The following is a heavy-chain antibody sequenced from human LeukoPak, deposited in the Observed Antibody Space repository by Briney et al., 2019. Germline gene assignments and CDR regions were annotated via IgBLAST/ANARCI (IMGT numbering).Heavy chain of an antibody. J-gene: IGHJ4*02. Sequence: SETLSLTCTVSGGSISSSSYYWGWIRQPPGKGLEWIGSIYYSGSTYYNPSLKSRVTISVDTSKNQFSLKLNSVTAADTAVYYCAREKMAGVPLFDYWGQGTLVTVSS. CDR2: IYYSGST. CDR1: GGSISSSSYY. D-gene: IGHD5-24*01. CDR3: AREKMAGVPLFDY. V-gene: IGHV4-39*07.